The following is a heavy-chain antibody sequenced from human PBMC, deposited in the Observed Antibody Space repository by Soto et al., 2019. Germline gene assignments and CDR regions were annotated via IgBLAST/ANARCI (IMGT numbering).Heavy chain of an antibody. CDR2: IIPIFGTA. CDR1: GGTFSSYA. D-gene: IGHD3-10*01. V-gene: IGHV1-69*01. Sequence: QVQLVQSGAEVKKPGSSVKVSCKASGGTFSSYAISWVRQAPGQGLEWMGGIIPIFGTANYAQKFQGIVTSTADESRSTAYMELSSLSLEDTAVYYCARVRGNGMYVWGQGTTATAS. CDR3: ARVRGNGMYV. J-gene: IGHJ6*02.